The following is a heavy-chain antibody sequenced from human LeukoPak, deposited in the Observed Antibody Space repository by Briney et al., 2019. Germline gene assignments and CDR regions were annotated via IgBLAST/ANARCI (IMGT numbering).Heavy chain of an antibody. CDR2: IIPIFGTA. J-gene: IGHJ3*02. CDR1: GGTFSSYA. V-gene: IGHV1-69*13. CDR3: ARYQSSSYAFDI. D-gene: IGHD2-2*01. Sequence: SVKVSCKASGGTFSSYAISWVRQAPGQGLEWMGGIIPIFGTANYAQKFQGRVTITADESTSTAYMELSSLRSEDTAVYYCARYQSSSYAFDIWGQGTMVTVSS.